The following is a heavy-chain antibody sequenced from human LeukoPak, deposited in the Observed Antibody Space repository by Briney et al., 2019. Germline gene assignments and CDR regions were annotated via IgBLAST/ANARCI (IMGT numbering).Heavy chain of an antibody. V-gene: IGHV1-69*05. CDR3: ARNYLRSLGYCSSTSCYGMFDP. Sequence: SVKVSCKASGGTFSSYAISWVRQAPGQGLEWMGGIIPTFGTANYAQKFQGRVTITTDESTSTAYMELSSLRSEDTAVYYCARNYLRSLGYCSSTSCYGMFDPWGQGTLVTVSS. D-gene: IGHD2-2*01. J-gene: IGHJ5*02. CDR1: GGTFSSYA. CDR2: IIPTFGTA.